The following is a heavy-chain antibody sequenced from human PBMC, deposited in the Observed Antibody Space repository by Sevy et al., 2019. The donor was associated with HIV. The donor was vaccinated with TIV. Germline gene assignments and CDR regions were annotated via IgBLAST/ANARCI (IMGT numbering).Heavy chain of an antibody. CDR1: GFTFSSYW. J-gene: IGHJ4*02. V-gene: IGHV3-7*01. CDR2: MKEDGSER. D-gene: IGHD5-18*01. Sequence: GGSLRLSCAASGFTFSSYWMSWVRQAPGKGLEWVATMKEDGSERNYVDSVKGGFTISRDNAKNSLYLQMNSLRAEDTAVYYCVREGVGGYGYSLDCWGQGTLVTVSS. CDR3: VREGVGGYGYSLDC.